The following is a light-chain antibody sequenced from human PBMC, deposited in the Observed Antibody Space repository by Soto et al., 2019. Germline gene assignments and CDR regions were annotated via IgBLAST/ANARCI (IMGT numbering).Light chain of an antibody. CDR1: QSVSSY. V-gene: IGKV3-11*01. CDR3: QHHSNWPLAT. CDR2: DAS. Sequence: EIVLTQSPATLSLSPGERATLSCRASQSVSSYFAWYQQKPGQAPRLLIYDASNRATGIPARFSGSGSGTDFTLTISSIEPEAFAVYYCQHHSNWPLATFGPGTKVDIK. J-gene: IGKJ3*01.